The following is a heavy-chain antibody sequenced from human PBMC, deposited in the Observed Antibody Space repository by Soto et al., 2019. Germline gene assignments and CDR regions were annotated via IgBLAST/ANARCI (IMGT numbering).Heavy chain of an antibody. D-gene: IGHD2-21*01. V-gene: IGHV1-18*01. CDR3: AKDGVQAARMHICGMDV. J-gene: IGHJ6*02. CDR2: ISGHSGGT. Sequence: QLQLVQSGVELKKPGASVRVSCKASGYPFTKHGINWVRQAPGQGLEWMGWISGHSGGTKYGPKFQDRITMVTDTSAKTAYMELRSLRSDDTAVYYCAKDGVQAARMHICGMDVWGQGTTVTVSS. CDR1: GYPFTKHG.